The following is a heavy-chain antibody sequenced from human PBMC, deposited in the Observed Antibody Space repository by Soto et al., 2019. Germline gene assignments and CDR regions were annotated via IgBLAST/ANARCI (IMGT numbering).Heavy chain of an antibody. CDR3: ARLSKLERPGGGYYRYARDV. CDR1: GGSISRNTYF. Sequence: QLQLLESGPGLVKPSETLSLTCTVSGGSISRNTYFWAWIRQPPEKGLEWIGFVHSSGSTYYNPSLKSRVNISVGTSKNHFALKLSSLTAADTAVYYCARLSKLERPGGGYYRYARDVWGQGTTVTVSS. J-gene: IGHJ6*02. CDR2: VHSSGST. V-gene: IGHV4-39*02. D-gene: IGHD1-1*01.